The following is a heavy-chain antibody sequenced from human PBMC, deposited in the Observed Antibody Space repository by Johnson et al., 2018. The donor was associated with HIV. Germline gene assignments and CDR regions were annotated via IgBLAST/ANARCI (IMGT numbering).Heavy chain of an antibody. CDR2: INQAGSEK. J-gene: IGHJ3*02. CDR3: ARAFRGGWYDAFDI. V-gene: IGHV3-7*01. D-gene: IGHD6-19*01. Sequence: VQLVESGGGLVQPGGSLRLSCAASGFTFSSYWMTWVRQAPGKGLEWVANINQAGSEKYSVDSGKGRFTISRHNAKNSLYLQMNSLRAEDTAVYYCARAFRGGWYDAFDIWGQGTRVTVSS. CDR1: GFTFSSYW.